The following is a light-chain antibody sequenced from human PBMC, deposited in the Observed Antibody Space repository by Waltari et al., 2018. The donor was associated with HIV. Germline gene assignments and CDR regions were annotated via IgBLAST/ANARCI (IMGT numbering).Light chain of an antibody. CDR3: MLFFRTSYL. V-gene: IGLV7-43*01. J-gene: IGLJ2*01. Sequence: QSVVTQEPSMTVSPGGTVTLTCSSATGPAGSGPYVNWFQQKPGQPPRPLIYSSTRRHPLTPERFSASLVGDRAALTLSNVWPEDQADYYCMLFFRTSYLFGGGTRVTVL. CDR1: TGPAGSGPY. CDR2: SST.